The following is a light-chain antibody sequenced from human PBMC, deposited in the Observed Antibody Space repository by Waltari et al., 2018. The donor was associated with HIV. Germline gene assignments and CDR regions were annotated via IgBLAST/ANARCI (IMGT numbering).Light chain of an antibody. CDR2: YNS. V-gene: IGLV3-21*04. CDR3: HVWDGSDYVSGV. Sequence: SYVLTQPPSVSVAPGETATLTCGGRNIGTKSVHWYQQRPGQATVLVVYYNSDRPSGIPERFSGSNSGNTATLTISRAEAVDEADYYCHVWDGSDYVSGVFGGGTKVTVL. CDR1: NIGTKS. J-gene: IGLJ3*02.